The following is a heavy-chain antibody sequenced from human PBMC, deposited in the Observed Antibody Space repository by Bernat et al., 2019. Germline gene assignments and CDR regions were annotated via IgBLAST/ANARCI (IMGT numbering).Heavy chain of an antibody. J-gene: IGHJ4*02. CDR1: GGSISSGDYY. Sequence: QVQLQESGPGLVKPSQTLSLTCTVSGGSISSGDYYWSWIRQPPGKGLEWIGYIYYSGSAYYNPFLKSRVTISVDTSKNQFSLKLSSVTAADTAVYYCVRVHDGYRNDYWGQGTLVTVSS. CDR2: IYYSGSA. V-gene: IGHV4-30-4*01. CDR3: VRVHDGYRNDY. D-gene: IGHD5-24*01.